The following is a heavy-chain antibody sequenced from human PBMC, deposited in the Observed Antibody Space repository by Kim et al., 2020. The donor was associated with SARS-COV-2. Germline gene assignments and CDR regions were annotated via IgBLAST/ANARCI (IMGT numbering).Heavy chain of an antibody. CDR3: TRERGAAALLSDFFYYAMDV. D-gene: IGHD6-13*01. Sequence: GGSLRLSCVASGITFSTNAMHWVRQAPGKGLEWVAVTSYDESKKFYAESVKGRFTISRDNSKNTLYLQMSSLRPEDTAVYYCTRERGAAALLSDFFYYAMDVWGQGATVIVSS. CDR1: GITFSTNA. CDR2: TSYDESKK. J-gene: IGHJ6*02. V-gene: IGHV3-30*06.